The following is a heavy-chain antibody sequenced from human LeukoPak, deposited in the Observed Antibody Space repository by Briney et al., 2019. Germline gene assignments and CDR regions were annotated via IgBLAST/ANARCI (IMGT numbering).Heavy chain of an antibody. J-gene: IGHJ4*02. CDR1: GGTFSSYA. CDR2: IIPIFGTA. Sequence: ASVKVSCKASGGTFSSYAISWVRQAPGQGLEWMGGIIPIFGTANYAQKFQGRVTITADESTSTAYMELSSLRSEDTAVYYCARTIFGVVGEVLSVRGGAFDYWGQGTLVTVSS. CDR3: ARTIFGVVGEVLSVRGGAFDY. D-gene: IGHD3-3*01. V-gene: IGHV1-69*13.